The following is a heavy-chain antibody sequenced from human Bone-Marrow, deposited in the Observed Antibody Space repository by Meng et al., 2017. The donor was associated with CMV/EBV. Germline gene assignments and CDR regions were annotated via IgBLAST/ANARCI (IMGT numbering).Heavy chain of an antibody. CDR3: AKDKGYSSSWYSGEGMDV. V-gene: IGHV3-30*02. D-gene: IGHD6-13*01. CDR1: GFTFSSYG. Sequence: GGSLRLSCAASGFTFSSYGMHWVRQAPGKGLEWVAFIRYDGSNKYYADSVKGRFTISRDNSKNTLYLQMNSLRAEGTAVYYCAKDKGYSSSWYSGEGMDVWGQGTTVTVSS. J-gene: IGHJ6*02. CDR2: IRYDGSNK.